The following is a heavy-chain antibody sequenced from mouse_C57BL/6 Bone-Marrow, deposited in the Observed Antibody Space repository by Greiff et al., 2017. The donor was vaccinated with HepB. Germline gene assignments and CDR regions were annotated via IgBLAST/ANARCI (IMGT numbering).Heavy chain of an antibody. J-gene: IGHJ1*03. CDR2: ISSGGSYT. D-gene: IGHD2-1*01. Sequence: EVQRVESGGDLVKPGGSLKLSCAASGFTFSSYGMSWVRQTPDKRLEWVATISSGGSYTYYPDSVKGRFTISRDNAKNTLYLQMSSLKSEDTAMYYCARRRNYYGKWDWYFDVWGTGTTVTVSS. CDR1: GFTFSSYG. V-gene: IGHV5-6*01. CDR3: ARRRNYYGKWDWYFDV.